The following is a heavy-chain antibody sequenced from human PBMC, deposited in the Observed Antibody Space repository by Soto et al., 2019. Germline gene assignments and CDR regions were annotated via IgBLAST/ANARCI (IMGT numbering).Heavy chain of an antibody. CDR3: ARGGITIFGVVAFGMDV. V-gene: IGHV3-48*03. CDR1: GFTFSGYE. CDR2: ISSSGSTI. Sequence: GGSLRLSCAASGFTFSGYEMNWVRQAPGKRLEWVSYISSSGSTIYYADSVKGRFTISRDNAKNSLYLQMNSLRAEDTAVYYCARGGITIFGVVAFGMDVWGQGTTVTVSS. D-gene: IGHD3-3*01. J-gene: IGHJ6*02.